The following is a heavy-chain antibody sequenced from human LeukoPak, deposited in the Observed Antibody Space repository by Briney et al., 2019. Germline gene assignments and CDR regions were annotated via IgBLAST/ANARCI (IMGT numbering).Heavy chain of an antibody. D-gene: IGHD3-22*01. V-gene: IGHV5-51*01. CDR1: GYRFTSYW. CDR3: ARAREYYYDSSGPRGWFDP. CDR2: IYPGDSDT. J-gene: IGHJ5*02. Sequence: GESLKISCKGSGYRFTSYWIGWVRPMPGKGLEWMGIIYPGDSDTRYSPSFQGQVTISADKSISTAYLQWSSLKASDTAMYYCARAREYYYDSSGPRGWFDPWGQGTLVTVSS.